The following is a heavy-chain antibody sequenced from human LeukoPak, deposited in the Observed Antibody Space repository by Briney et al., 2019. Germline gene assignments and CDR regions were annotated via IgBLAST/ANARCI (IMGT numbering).Heavy chain of an antibody. D-gene: IGHD3-10*01. V-gene: IGHV3-30*03. Sequence: GGSLRLSCAASGFTFSSYSMNWVRQAPGKGLEWVAVISHDGSNKYYAGSVKGRFTISRDNSKNTLYLQMNSLRAEDTAVYYCARGTRRVGDYFDYWGHGTLVSVSS. J-gene: IGHJ4*01. CDR2: ISHDGSNK. CDR3: ARGTRRVGDYFDY. CDR1: GFTFSSYS.